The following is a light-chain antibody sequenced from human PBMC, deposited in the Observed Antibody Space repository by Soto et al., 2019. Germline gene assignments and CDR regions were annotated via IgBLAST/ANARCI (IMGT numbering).Light chain of an antibody. CDR1: SSDVGGYNY. J-gene: IGLJ1*01. V-gene: IGLV2-11*01. CDR3: CSYAGSYPYV. Sequence: QSALTQPRSVSGSPGQSVTISCTGTSSDVGGYNYVSWYQQHPGRAPKLIIHHVSERPSGVPDRFSGSRSGNTASLTISGLQAEDEADYYCCSYAGSYPYVFGTGTKLTVL. CDR2: HVS.